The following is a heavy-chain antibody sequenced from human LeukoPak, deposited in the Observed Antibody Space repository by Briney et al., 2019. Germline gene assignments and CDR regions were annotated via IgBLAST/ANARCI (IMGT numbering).Heavy chain of an antibody. Sequence: KVPCKASGGTFSSYAISWVRQMPGKGLEWMGIIYPGDSDTRYSPSFQGQVTISADKSISTAYLQWSSLKASDTAMYYCARSGSLGNFDIWGQGTMVTVSS. CDR3: ARSGSLGNFDI. D-gene: IGHD1-26*01. J-gene: IGHJ3*02. V-gene: IGHV5-51*01. CDR1: GGTFSSYA. CDR2: IYPGDSDT.